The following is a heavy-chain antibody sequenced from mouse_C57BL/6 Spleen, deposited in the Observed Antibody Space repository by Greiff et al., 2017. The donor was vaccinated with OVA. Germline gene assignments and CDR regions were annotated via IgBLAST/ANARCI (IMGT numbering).Heavy chain of an antibody. CDR1: GFSLTSYG. Sequence: QVQLKESGPGLVAPSQSLSITCTVSGFSLTSYGVHWVRQPPGKGLEWLVVIWSDGSTTYNSALKSRLSISKDNSKSQVFLKMNSLQTDDTAMYYCARHKDYYGSSYGYFDVWGTGTTVTVSS. D-gene: IGHD1-1*01. V-gene: IGHV2-6-1*01. J-gene: IGHJ1*03. CDR2: IWSDGST. CDR3: ARHKDYYGSSYGYFDV.